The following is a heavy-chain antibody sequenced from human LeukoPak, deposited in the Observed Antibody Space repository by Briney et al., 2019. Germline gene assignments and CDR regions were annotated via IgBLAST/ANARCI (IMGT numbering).Heavy chain of an antibody. J-gene: IGHJ2*01. D-gene: IGHD5-18*01. CDR3: ARDPGYSYGRRYSYFDH. V-gene: IGHV3-7*01. Sequence: GGSLRLSCAASGFTFSSYCMNWVRQAPGKGLEWVANIKQDGSEKYCVDSVKGRFTISRGNAKNSLYLQMNNLRAEDTAVYYCARDPGYSYGRRYSYFDHWGRGTLVTVSS. CDR1: GFTFSSYC. CDR2: IKQDGSEK.